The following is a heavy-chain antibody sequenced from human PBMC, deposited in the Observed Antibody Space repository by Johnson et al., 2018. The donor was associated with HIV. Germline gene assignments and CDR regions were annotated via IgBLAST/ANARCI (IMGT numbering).Heavy chain of an antibody. D-gene: IGHD2-21*01. CDR2: ISYDGSSK. CDR1: GFTFSSYA. J-gene: IGHJ3*02. Sequence: QEKLVESGGGVVQPGRSLRLSCAASGFTFSSYAMHWVRQAPGKGLEWVAVISYDGSSKFYADSVKGRFTISRDNSKNTLYLQMNSLTGEDTAIYSCAAGGGDCYPSHLVFCAFDIWCHGTTVTVSS. V-gene: IGHV3-30*04. CDR3: AAGGGDCYPSHLVFCAFDI.